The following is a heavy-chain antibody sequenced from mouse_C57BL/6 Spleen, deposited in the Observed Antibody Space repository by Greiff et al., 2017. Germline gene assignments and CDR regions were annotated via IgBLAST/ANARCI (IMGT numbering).Heavy chain of an antibody. J-gene: IGHJ3*01. Sequence: VKLMESGAELVKPGASVTISCKASGYAFSSYWMNWVKQRPGTGLEWIGQISPGDGDTNSNGKFKGKATLTADKASSTAYMQLSSLTSEDSAVYFCAPDSSGYVRFAYWGQGTLVTVSA. CDR2: ISPGDGDT. CDR3: APDSSGYVRFAY. V-gene: IGHV1-80*01. D-gene: IGHD3-2*02. CDR1: GYAFSSYW.